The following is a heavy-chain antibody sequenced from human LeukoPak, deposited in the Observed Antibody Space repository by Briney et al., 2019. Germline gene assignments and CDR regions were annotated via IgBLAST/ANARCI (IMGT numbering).Heavy chain of an antibody. CDR1: GFTFSSFW. V-gene: IGHV3-7*04. J-gene: IGHJ4*02. D-gene: IGHD2-2*01. CDR3: ARDLPRYCSSTSCYFDY. Sequence: GGSLRLSCAASGFTFSSFWMSWVRQAPGKGLEWVANIKEDGSVKNYVDSVKGRFTISRDNAKNSLYLQMNSMRVEDTAVYYCARDLPRYCSSTSCYFDYWGQGTLVTVSS. CDR2: IKEDGSVK.